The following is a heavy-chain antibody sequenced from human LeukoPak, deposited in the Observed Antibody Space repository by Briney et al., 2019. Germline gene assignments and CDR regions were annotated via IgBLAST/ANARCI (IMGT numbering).Heavy chain of an antibody. CDR1: GYTFTSYG. V-gene: IGHV1-2*02. J-gene: IGHJ6*03. D-gene: IGHD2-2*01. CDR3: AREYQLLCCYYYYYMDV. CDR2: INPNSGGT. Sequence: GASVKVSCKASGYTFTSYGISWVRQAPGQGLEWMGWINPNSGGTNYAQKFQGRVTMTRDTSISTAYMELSRLRSDDTAVYYCAREYQLLCCYYYYYMDVWGKGTTVTVSS.